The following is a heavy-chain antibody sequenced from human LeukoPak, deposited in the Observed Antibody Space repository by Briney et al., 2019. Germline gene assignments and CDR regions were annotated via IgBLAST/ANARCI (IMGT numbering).Heavy chain of an antibody. Sequence: GGSLRLSCAAPGFTFTTYAMNWVRQAPGKGLEWVSGLSGDGGYKYYADSAKGRFTISRDNSKNTLHLQMSSLRAEDTAIYYCTRDPSGSGPDFDFWGQGTLVIVSS. CDR1: GFTFTTYA. CDR2: LSGDGGYK. J-gene: IGHJ4*02. D-gene: IGHD3-10*01. CDR3: TRDPSGSGPDFDF. V-gene: IGHV3-23*01.